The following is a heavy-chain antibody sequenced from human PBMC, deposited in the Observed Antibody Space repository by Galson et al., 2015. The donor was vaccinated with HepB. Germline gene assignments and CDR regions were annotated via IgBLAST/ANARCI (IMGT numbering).Heavy chain of an antibody. CDR3: ASGYHGGNSVGYSFYYGMDV. CDR1: GGTFNSYA. V-gene: IGHV1-69*06. CDR2: IIPIFGTA. D-gene: IGHD4-23*01. J-gene: IGHJ6*02. Sequence: SVKVSCKASGGTFNSYAFSWVRQAPGQGLEWMGGIIPIFGTAKYAQKFQGRVTITADKSTRTAYMELSSLGSEDTAVYYCASGYHGGNSVGYSFYYGMDVWGQGTTVTVSS.